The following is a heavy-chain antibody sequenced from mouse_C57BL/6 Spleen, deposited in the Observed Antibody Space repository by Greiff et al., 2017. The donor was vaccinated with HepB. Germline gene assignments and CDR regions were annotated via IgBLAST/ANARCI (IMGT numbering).Heavy chain of an antibody. D-gene: IGHD2-2*01. CDR3: ARAGVTTNFDY. V-gene: IGHV3-6*01. CDR2: ISYDGSN. Sequence: EVQLQESGPGLVKPSQSLSLTCSVTGYSITSGYYWNWIRQFPGNKLEWMGYISYDGSNNYNPSLKNRISITRDTSKNQFFLKLNSVTTEDTATYYCARAGVTTNFDYWGQGTTLTVSS. J-gene: IGHJ2*01. CDR1: GYSITSGYY.